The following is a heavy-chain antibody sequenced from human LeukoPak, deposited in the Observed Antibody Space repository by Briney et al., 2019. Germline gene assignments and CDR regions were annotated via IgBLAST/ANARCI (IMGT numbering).Heavy chain of an antibody. D-gene: IGHD2-2*02. CDR1: GFTFVEYA. CDR2: ISWNSGAI. V-gene: IGHV3-9*01. Sequence: GRSLRLSCAASGFTFVEYAMHWVRQAPGKGLEWVSGISWNSGAIGYADSVKGRFTISRDNAKNSLYLQMNGLRAEDTALYYCAKDKSDCSSSSCYTPFDYWGQGTLVTVSS. J-gene: IGHJ4*02. CDR3: AKDKSDCSSSSCYTPFDY.